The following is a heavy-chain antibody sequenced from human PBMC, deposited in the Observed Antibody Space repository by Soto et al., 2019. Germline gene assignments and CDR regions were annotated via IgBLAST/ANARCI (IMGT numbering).Heavy chain of an antibody. Sequence: PSETLSLTCTVSGGSISSYYWNWIRQPPGKGLEWIGYMYYSGSTNYNPSLKSRGTISVDTSKNQFSLKLSSVTAADTAVYYCARAYYYDSNGYLILDYWGQGTLVTVSS. CDR3: ARAYYYDSNGYLILDY. CDR2: MYYSGST. CDR1: GGSISSYY. D-gene: IGHD3-22*01. V-gene: IGHV4-59*01. J-gene: IGHJ4*02.